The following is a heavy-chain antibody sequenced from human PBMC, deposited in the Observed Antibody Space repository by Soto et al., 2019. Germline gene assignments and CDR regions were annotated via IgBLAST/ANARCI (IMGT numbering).Heavy chain of an antibody. J-gene: IGHJ4*02. CDR1: GGSISSYY. D-gene: IGHD4-17*01. V-gene: IGHV4-59*01. CDR3: ARAYGYYFDY. CDR2: IYYSGST. Sequence: SETLSLTCTVSGGSISSYYWSWIRQPPGKGLEWIGYIYYSGSTNYNPSIKSRVTISVDTSKNQFSLKLSSVTAADTAVYYCARAYGYYFDYWGQGTLVTVPQ.